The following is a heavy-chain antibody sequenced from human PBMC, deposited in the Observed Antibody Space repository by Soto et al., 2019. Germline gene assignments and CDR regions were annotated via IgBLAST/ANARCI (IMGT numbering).Heavy chain of an antibody. D-gene: IGHD3-16*01. Sequence: QALLEQSGPEVKKPGDSVRISCWLYDSVFVTSVITWLRQAPGQGFEWMGWISANGGGTLAAMNFTDRLVMSTDPMRNMADLQLWDVTSHDSAVYFCARGGGRHLRPLETWGHGTPVTVSS. V-gene: IGHV1-18*01. CDR3: ARGGGRHLRPLET. J-gene: IGHJ4*01. CDR2: ISANGGGT. CDR1: DSVFVTSV.